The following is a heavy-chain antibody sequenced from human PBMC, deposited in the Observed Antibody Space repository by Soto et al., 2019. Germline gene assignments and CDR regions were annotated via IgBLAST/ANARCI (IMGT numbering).Heavy chain of an antibody. CDR1: GFTFSNAW. CDR2: IKSKTDGGTT. Sequence: GGSLRLSCAASGFTFSNAWMSWVRQAPGKGLEWVGRIKSKTDGGTTDYAAPVKGRFTISRDDSKNTLYLQMNSLKTEDTAVYYCTTDPRLFRYYDILTGYYYWGQGTLVTVSS. J-gene: IGHJ4*02. D-gene: IGHD3-9*01. V-gene: IGHV3-15*01. CDR3: TTDPRLFRYYDILTGYYY.